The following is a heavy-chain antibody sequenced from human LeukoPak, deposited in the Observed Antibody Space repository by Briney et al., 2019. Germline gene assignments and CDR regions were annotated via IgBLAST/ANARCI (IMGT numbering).Heavy chain of an antibody. Sequence: SETLSLTCTVSGGSISSGGYYWSWIRQHPGKGLEWIGYIYYSGSTYYNPSHKSRVTISVDTSKNQFSLKLSSVTAADTAVYYCARGITGYCSGGSCYLTAWFDPWGQGTLVTVSS. D-gene: IGHD2-15*01. CDR1: GGSISSGGYY. V-gene: IGHV4-31*03. CDR2: IYYSGST. J-gene: IGHJ5*02. CDR3: ARGITGYCSGGSCYLTAWFDP.